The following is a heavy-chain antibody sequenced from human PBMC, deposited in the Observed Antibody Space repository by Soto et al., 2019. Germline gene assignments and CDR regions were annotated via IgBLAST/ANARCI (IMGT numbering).Heavy chain of an antibody. D-gene: IGHD2-15*01. Sequence: ASVKVSCKASGDTFSTYTITWVRQAPGQRLEWMGWINAGNGNTKYSQKFQGRVTITRDTSASTAYMELSSLRSEDTAVYYCARDLGGWPDYWGQGTLVTVS. J-gene: IGHJ4*02. CDR3: ARDLGGWPDY. CDR2: INAGNGNT. CDR1: GDTFSTYT. V-gene: IGHV1-3*01.